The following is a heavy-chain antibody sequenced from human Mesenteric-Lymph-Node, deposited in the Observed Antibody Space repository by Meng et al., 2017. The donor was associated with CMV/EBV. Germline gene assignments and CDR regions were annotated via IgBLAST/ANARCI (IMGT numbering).Heavy chain of an antibody. Sequence: SETLSLTCTVSGGSIASGDYYWSWLRQPPGKGLECIGYIYYSGSTDYNPSLKCRVTISLDTSKNQFSLKLSSVTAADTAVYYCARGNYYDFWSGYPPGAFHIWGQGTMVTVSS. V-gene: IGHV4-30-4*08. CDR3: ARGNYYDFWSGYPPGAFHI. CDR1: GGSIASGDYY. J-gene: IGHJ3*02. D-gene: IGHD3-3*01. CDR2: IYYSGST.